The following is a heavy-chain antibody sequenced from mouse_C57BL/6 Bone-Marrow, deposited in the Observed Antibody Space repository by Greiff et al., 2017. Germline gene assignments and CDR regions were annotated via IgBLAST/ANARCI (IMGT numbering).Heavy chain of an antibody. CDR1: GFNIKDDY. J-gene: IGHJ4*01. Sequence: EVQLQQSGAELVRPGASVKLSCTASGFNIKDDYMHWVKQRPEQGLEWIGWIDPENGDTEYASKFQGKATITADTSSNTASLQLRSLTSEDTAVYYCTQAYYSNYPYWGQGTSVTVSS. V-gene: IGHV14-4*01. CDR3: TQAYYSNYPY. D-gene: IGHD2-5*01. CDR2: IDPENGDT.